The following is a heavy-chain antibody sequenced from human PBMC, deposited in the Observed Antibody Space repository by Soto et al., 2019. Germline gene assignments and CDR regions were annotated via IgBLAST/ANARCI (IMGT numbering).Heavy chain of an antibody. J-gene: IGHJ3*02. V-gene: IGHV3-33*01. CDR2: IWYDGSNK. Sequence: GGSLRLSCAASGFTFSSYGMHWVRQAPGKGLEWVAGIWYDGSNKYYADSVKGRFTISRDNSKNTLYLQMNSLRAEDTGVYYCARNRGGDARDAFDIWGQGTMVTVSS. CDR3: ARNRGGDARDAFDI. CDR1: GFTFSSYG. D-gene: IGHD2-21*01.